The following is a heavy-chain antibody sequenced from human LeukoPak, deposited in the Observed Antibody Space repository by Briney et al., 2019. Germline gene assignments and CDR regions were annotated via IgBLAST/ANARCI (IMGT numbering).Heavy chain of an antibody. V-gene: IGHV4-39*01. CDR2: IYYTGRT. J-gene: IGHJ5*02. CDR1: GGYISSSSYY. Sequence: SETLSLICSVSGGYISSSSYYWGWIRQPPGKGLEWIGDIYYTGRTYYNSSLKSRLTVSIDTSKNQFSLELASLTAADTGVYYCARRRYYDSSGREYWFDPWGQGTLVTVSS. CDR3: ARRRYYDSSGREYWFDP. D-gene: IGHD3-22*01.